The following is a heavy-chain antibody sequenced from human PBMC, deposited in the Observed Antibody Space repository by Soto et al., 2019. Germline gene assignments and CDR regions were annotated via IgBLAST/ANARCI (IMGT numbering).Heavy chain of an antibody. CDR2: INDSGST. CDR3: VRWGGFCQDAVCADPFDP. D-gene: IGHD2-8*01. CDR1: GGSIRSAGHY. V-gene: IGHV4-31*03. J-gene: IGHJ5*02. Sequence: LSLTCTVSGGSIRSAGHYWSWIRQHPGKGLEWIGYINDSGSTFYNPSLRSRLNISVDTSENQFSLRLTSVTAADTAVYFCVRWGGFCQDAVCADPFDPWGQGTLVTVSS.